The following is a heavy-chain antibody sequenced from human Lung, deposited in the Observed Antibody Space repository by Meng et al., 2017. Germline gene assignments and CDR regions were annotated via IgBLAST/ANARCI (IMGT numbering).Heavy chain of an antibody. V-gene: IGHV4-34*01. CDR3: ARERHSTIIRGVIDF. CDR1: GGSISGSY. D-gene: IGHD3-10*01. Sequence: QVQLQQWGAGLLRPSENLSLTCAVYGGSISGSYLSWIRQSTAKGLEWIGKINHGGSTNYNPSLESRVTISVDTPKNQFSLRLTSMTVADTAVYYCARERHSTIIRGVIDFWGQGALVTVSS. J-gene: IGHJ4*02. CDR2: INHGGST.